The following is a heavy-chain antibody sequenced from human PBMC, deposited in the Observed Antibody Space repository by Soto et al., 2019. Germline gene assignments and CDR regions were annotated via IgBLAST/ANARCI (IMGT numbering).Heavy chain of an antibody. CDR2: IYYSGST. J-gene: IGHJ6*03. CDR1: GGSISSYY. Sequence: SETLSLTCTVSGGSISSYYWSWIRQPPGKGLEWIGYIYYSGSTNYNPSLKSRVTISVDTSKNPFSLKLSSVTAADTAVYYCARGEYSSSYYYYYYYMDVWGKGTTVTVS. CDR3: ARGEYSSSYYYYYYYMDV. V-gene: IGHV4-59*01. D-gene: IGHD6-6*01.